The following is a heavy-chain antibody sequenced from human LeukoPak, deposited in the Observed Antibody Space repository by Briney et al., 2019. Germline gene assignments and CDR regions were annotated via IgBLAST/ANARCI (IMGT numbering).Heavy chain of an antibody. D-gene: IGHD6-6*01. CDR1: GFTLISYN. Sequence: GRSLRHSCAASGFTLISYNMHWVRQAPGKGLEWVAGILYDGSTEYYADSVKGRFTVSIDNSNNMLYLQMNSLRAEDTAIYYCARELSSIAALVFSCFCYWGQRAIVTFSS. J-gene: IGHJ1*01. CDR2: ILYDGSTE. V-gene: IGHV3-30*04. CDR3: ARELSSIAALVFSCFCY.